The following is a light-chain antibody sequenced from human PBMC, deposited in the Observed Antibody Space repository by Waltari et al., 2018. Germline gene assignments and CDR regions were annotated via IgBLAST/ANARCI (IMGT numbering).Light chain of an antibody. CDR2: KDT. Sequence: SYELTHPSSVSVSPGQTARIACPGDVLPKKNSARWFQRKPGQAPVILLYKDTERASEIPERFSGSKSGTTVTLTISGAQVEDEADYHCYSAADNTWVFGGGTKLTVL. CDR1: VLPKKN. CDR3: YSAADNTWV. V-gene: IGLV3-27*01. J-gene: IGLJ3*02.